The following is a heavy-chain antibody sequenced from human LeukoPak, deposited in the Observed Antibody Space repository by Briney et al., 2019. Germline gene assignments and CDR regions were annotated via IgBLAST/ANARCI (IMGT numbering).Heavy chain of an antibody. J-gene: IGHJ4*02. CDR2: IYPGDSDT. CDR1: GYIYW. Sequence: PGESLKISCQALGYIYWIGWVRQMPGKGLEWIGIIYPGDSDTRYSPSFQDQVTISADKSISSAYLQWSSLKASDTAMYYCARPHYGDHGRLLWGQGTQVTVSS. D-gene: IGHD4-17*01. V-gene: IGHV5-51*01. CDR3: ARPHYGDHGRLL.